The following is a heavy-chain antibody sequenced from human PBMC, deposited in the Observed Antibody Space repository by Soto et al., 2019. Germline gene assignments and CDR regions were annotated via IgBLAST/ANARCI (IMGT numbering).Heavy chain of an antibody. J-gene: IGHJ4*02. Sequence: EVQMLESGGDLVQPGGSLRLSCAPSGFTFSDYAMSWVRQAPGKGLEWVSSITKDGTATNYADPVKGRFTISRDNSRNTLYLQMNSLRAEDTALYYCAKEWPGTRTPGLDWWGLGTLVTVSS. CDR3: AKEWPGTRTPGLDW. V-gene: IGHV3-23*01. CDR2: ITKDGTAT. D-gene: IGHD1-1*01. CDR1: GFTFSDYA.